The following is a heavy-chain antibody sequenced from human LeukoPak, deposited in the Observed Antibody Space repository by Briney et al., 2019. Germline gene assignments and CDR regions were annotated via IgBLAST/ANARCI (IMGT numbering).Heavy chain of an antibody. J-gene: IGHJ4*02. Sequence: GGSLRLSCAASGFTFSNAWMSWVRQAPGKGLEWVGRIKSKTDGGTTDYAAPVKGRFTISRDDSKNTLYLQMNSLKTEDTAVYYCTTAQGDPDDYGDPRFDYWGQGTLVTVSS. V-gene: IGHV3-15*01. CDR2: IKSKTDGGTT. CDR3: TTAQGDPDDYGDPRFDY. CDR1: GFTFSNAW. D-gene: IGHD4-17*01.